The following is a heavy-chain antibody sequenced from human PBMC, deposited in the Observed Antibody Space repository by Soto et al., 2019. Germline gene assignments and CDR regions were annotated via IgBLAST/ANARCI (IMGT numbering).Heavy chain of an antibody. CDR3: ATSYTRVRGVIINAPYYYYGMDV. V-gene: IGHV1-24*01. D-gene: IGHD3-10*01. Sequence: ASVKVSCKVSGYTLTELSMHWVRQAPGKGLEWMGGFDPEEGETIYAQKFQGRVTMTEDTSTDTAYMELSSLRSEDTAVYYCATSYTRVRGVIINAPYYYYGMDVWRPGTTVPISS. CDR1: GYTLTELS. CDR2: FDPEEGET. J-gene: IGHJ6*02.